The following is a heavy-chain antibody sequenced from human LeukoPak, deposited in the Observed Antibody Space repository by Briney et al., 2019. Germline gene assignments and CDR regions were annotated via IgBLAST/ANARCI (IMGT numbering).Heavy chain of an antibody. CDR1: EYTFTAYY. Sequence: ASVKVSCKASEYTFTAYYIHWVRQAPGRGLEWMGWIDPNNGRTNYAQKFQGRVTMTRDTSISTAYMDLSGLTSDDTAVYYCARDRCGYALGCRGRDYWGQGTQVTVSS. V-gene: IGHV1-2*02. CDR2: IDPNNGRT. D-gene: IGHD5-18*01. CDR3: ARDRCGYALGCRGRDY. J-gene: IGHJ4*02.